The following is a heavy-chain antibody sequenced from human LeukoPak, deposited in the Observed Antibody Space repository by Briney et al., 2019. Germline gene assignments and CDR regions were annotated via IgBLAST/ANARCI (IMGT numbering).Heavy chain of an antibody. D-gene: IGHD4-17*01. J-gene: IGHJ4*02. V-gene: IGHV3-7*01. CDR2: IKQDGSEK. CDR1: GFTFSSYW. CDR3: ARRAVDYGDYFDY. Sequence: GGSLRLSCAASGFTFSSYWMSWVRQAPGKGLEWVANIKQDGSEKYYVDSVKGRFTISRDNSKNTLYLQMNSLRAEDTAVYYCARRAVDYGDYFDYWGQGTLVTVSS.